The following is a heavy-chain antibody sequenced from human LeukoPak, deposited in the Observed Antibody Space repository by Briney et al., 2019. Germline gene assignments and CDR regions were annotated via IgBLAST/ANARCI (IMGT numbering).Heavy chain of an antibody. J-gene: IGHJ3*02. CDR3: ARDPTMNNPGITMIVVVQEAYAFDI. D-gene: IGHD3-22*01. CDR2: ISSSSSYI. Sequence: GGSLRLSCAASGFTFSSYSMNWVRQAPGKGLEWVSSISSSSSYIYYADSVKGRFTISRDNAKNSLYLQMNSLRAEDTAVYYCARDPTMNNPGITMIVVVQEAYAFDIWGQGTMVTVSS. V-gene: IGHV3-21*01. CDR1: GFTFSSYS.